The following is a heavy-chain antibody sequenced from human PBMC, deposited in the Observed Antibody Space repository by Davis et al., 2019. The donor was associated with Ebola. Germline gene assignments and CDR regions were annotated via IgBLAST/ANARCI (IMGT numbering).Heavy chain of an antibody. D-gene: IGHD3-9*01. V-gene: IGHV3-13*01. J-gene: IGHJ6*02. CDR1: GFTFSSYD. CDR2: IGTAGDT. Sequence: GGSLRLSCAASGFTFSSYDMHWVRQATGKGLEWVSAIGTAGDTYYPGSVKGRFTISRENAKNSLYLQMNSLRAGDTAVYYCAKGDFDWLLPPTYGMDVWGQGTTVTVSS. CDR3: AKGDFDWLLPPTYGMDV.